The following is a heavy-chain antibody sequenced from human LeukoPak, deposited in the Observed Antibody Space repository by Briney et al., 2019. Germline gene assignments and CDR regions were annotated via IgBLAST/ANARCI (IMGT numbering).Heavy chain of an antibody. CDR1: GFTFSSYW. J-gene: IGHJ6*02. D-gene: IGHD4-17*01. Sequence: GGSLRLSCAASGFTFSSYWLSWVGQAPGKGLEGVSSISSSSSYIYYADSVKGRFTISRDNAKNSLYLQMNSLRAEDTAVYYCARAYGDYDPYYYYGMDVWGQGTTVTVSS. CDR2: ISSSSSYI. CDR3: ARAYGDYDPYYYYGMDV. V-gene: IGHV3-21*01.